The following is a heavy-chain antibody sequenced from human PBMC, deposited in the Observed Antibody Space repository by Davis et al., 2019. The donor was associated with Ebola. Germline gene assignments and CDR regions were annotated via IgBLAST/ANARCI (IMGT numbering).Heavy chain of an antibody. D-gene: IGHD6-19*01. V-gene: IGHV4-59*01. CDR3: ARGSQWLGPDY. CDR1: GFTFSRYS. CDR2: IYYSGTT. Sequence: GSLRLSCAASGFTFSRYSMNWVRQPPGKGLEWVGYIYYSGTTHYTPSLRGRVTISVDTSKKHFSLKLGSVTAADTAVYYCARGSQWLGPDYWGQGTLVTVSS. J-gene: IGHJ4*02.